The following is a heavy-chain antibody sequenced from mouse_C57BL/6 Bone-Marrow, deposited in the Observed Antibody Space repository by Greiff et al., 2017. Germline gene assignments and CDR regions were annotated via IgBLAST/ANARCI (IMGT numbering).Heavy chain of an antibody. CDR2: ILPGSGST. V-gene: IGHV1-9*01. J-gene: IGHJ2*01. CDR1: GYTFTGYW. CDR3: ARSEFGY. Sequence: QVQLKESGAELMKPGASVKLSCKATGYTFTGYWIEWVKQRPGHGLEWIGEILPGSGSTNYTEKFKGKATFTADTSSNTAYMQLSSLTTEDSAIYYCARSEFGYWGQGTTLTVSS.